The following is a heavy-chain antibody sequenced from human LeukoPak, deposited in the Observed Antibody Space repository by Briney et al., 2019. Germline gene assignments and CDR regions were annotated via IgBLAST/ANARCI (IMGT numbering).Heavy chain of an antibody. V-gene: IGHV4-31*03. D-gene: IGHD6-19*01. Sequence: SETLSLTCTVSGGSISSGGYYWSWIRQHPGKGLEWIGYIYYSGSTYYNPSLKSRVTISVDTSKNQFSLKLSSVTAADTAVYYCAGSSGWFRSWFDPWGQGTLVTVSS. CDR1: GGSISSGGYY. CDR3: AGSSGWFRSWFDP. J-gene: IGHJ5*02. CDR2: IYYSGST.